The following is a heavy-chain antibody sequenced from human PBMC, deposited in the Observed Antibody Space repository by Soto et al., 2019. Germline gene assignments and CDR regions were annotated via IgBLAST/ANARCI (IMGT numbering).Heavy chain of an antibody. Sequence: SETLSLTCTVSGGSISSGGYYWSWIRQHPGKGLEWIGYIYYSGSTYYNPSLKSRVTISVDTSKNQFSLKLSSVTAADTAVYYCARNPLYSSSWSKYYYYGMDVWGQGTTVTVS. D-gene: IGHD6-13*01. V-gene: IGHV4-31*03. J-gene: IGHJ6*02. CDR1: GGSISSGGYY. CDR3: ARNPLYSSSWSKYYYYGMDV. CDR2: IYYSGST.